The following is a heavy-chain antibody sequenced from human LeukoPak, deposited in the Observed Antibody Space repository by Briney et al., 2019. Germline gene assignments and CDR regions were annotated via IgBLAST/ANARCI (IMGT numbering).Heavy chain of an antibody. Sequence: ASVKVSCKASGYTFTSYDINWVRQATGQGLEWMGWMNPNSGNTGYAQKFQGRVTMTRNTSISTAYMELSSLRSEDTAVYYCARWGWSERGYYYGIDVWGQGTTVTVSS. CDR2: MNPNSGNT. CDR1: GYTFTSYD. D-gene: IGHD6-19*01. V-gene: IGHV1-8*01. J-gene: IGHJ6*02. CDR3: ARWGWSERGYYYGIDV.